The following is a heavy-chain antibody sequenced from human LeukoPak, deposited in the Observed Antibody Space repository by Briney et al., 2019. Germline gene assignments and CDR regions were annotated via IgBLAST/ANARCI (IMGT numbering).Heavy chain of an antibody. CDR1: GGSISSSTYY. CDR3: ARDFDY. CDR2: IYHSGST. V-gene: IGHV4-39*07. Sequence: SETLSLTCIVSGGSISSSTYYWGWIRQPPGRGLDWIGYIYHSGSTYYNPSLKSRVTISVDRSKNQFSLKLSSVTAADTAVYYCARDFDYWGQGTLVTVSS. J-gene: IGHJ4*02.